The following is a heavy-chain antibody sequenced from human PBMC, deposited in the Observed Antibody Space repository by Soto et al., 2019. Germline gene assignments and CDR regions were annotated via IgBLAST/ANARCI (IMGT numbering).Heavy chain of an antibody. J-gene: IGHJ6*02. CDR1: GGTFGIYA. Sequence: QVQLVQSGAEVKKPGSSVKVSCKASGGTFGIYAITWVRQAPGQGLEWMGGIIAFSDIVNYTQKLQGRVTITADESTNTAYMDLSSMRSEDTAMYYCARSLYTSSWYHSGNSYYYYVMDVWGQGTTVTVSS. D-gene: IGHD6-13*01. V-gene: IGHV1-69*12. CDR2: IIAFSDIV. CDR3: ARSLYTSSWYHSGNSYYYYVMDV.